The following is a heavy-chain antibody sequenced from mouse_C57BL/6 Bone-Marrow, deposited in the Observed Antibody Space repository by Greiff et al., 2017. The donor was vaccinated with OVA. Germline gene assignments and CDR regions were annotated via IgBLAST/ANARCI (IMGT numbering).Heavy chain of an antibody. CDR3: AGRPLGVVADY. J-gene: IGHJ2*01. V-gene: IGHV5-6*02. Sequence: EVKVVESGGDLVKPGGSLKLSCAASGFTFSSYGMSWVRQTPDKRLEWVATISSGGSYTYYPDSVKGRFTISRDNAKNTLYLQMSRLKSEDTAMCYCAGRPLGVVADYWGQGTTLTVSS. CDR1: GFTFSSYG. CDR2: ISSGGSYT. D-gene: IGHD1-1*01.